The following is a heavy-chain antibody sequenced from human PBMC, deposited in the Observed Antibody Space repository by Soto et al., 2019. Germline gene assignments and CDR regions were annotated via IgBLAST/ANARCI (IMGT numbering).Heavy chain of an antibody. CDR3: ATRYCGSTSCYRSHYYYYGMDV. V-gene: IGHV1-69*06. J-gene: IGHJ6*02. CDR1: GVTVSSYA. CDR2: IIPIFGTA. D-gene: IGHD2-2*01. Sequence: GASVKVSCKASGVTVSSYAISWVRQAPGQGLEWMGGIIPIFGTANYAQKFQGRVTITADKSTSTAYMELSSLRSEDTAVYYCATRYCGSTSCYRSHYYYYGMDVWGQGTTVTVSS.